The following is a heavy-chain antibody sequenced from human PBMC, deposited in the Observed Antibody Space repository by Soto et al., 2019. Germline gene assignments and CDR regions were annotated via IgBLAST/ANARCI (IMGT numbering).Heavy chain of an antibody. Sequence: GGSLRLSCAACGFSISNTWMHWVRQEPGKGLEWVGRVKGKADGGTADYAAPVKGRFTVSRDDSKNTQYLQMSSLKMEDTAVYYCNSYPDFWGGHTPLWGQGTLVTVSS. CDR3: NSYPDFWGGHTPL. V-gene: IGHV3-15*07. CDR2: VKGKADGGTA. J-gene: IGHJ4*02. D-gene: IGHD3-3*01. CDR1: GFSISNTW.